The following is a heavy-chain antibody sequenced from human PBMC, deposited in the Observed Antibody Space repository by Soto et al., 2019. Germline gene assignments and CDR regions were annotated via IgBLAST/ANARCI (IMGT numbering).Heavy chain of an antibody. CDR2: ISYDGSNK. Sequence: GGSLRLSCAASGFTFSSYAMHWVRQAPGKGLEWVAVISYDGSNKYYADSVKGRFTISRDNSKTTLYLQMNSLRAEDTAVYYCAGVGVWELPTGWGQGTLVTVSS. J-gene: IGHJ4*02. D-gene: IGHD1-26*01. V-gene: IGHV3-30-3*01. CDR1: GFTFSSYA. CDR3: AGVGVWELPTG.